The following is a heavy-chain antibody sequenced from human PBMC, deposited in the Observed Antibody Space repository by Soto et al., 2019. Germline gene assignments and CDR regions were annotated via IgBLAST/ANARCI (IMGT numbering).Heavy chain of an antibody. D-gene: IGHD3-22*01. J-gene: IGHJ1*01. CDR1: GYSLTELS. CDR2: FDPKDGET. CDR3: ATEPRDNYYYRRGGEY. V-gene: IGHV1-24*01. Sequence: ASVKVSCKVSGYSLTELSMHWVRQAPGKGLEWMGGFDPKDGETVYAQKFQGRVTMTEDTSTDTAYMELSSLRSEDTAVFYCATEPRDNYYYRRGGEYWGQGTQVTVSS.